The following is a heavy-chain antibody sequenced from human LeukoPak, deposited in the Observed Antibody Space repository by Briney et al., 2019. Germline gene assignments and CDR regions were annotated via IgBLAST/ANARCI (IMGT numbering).Heavy chain of an antibody. CDR2: IYYSGST. J-gene: IGHJ4*02. V-gene: IGHV4-59*08. Sequence: PSETLSLTCTVSGGSISSYYWSWIRQPPGKGLEWIGDIYYSGSTNYNPSLKSRVTISVDTSKNQFSLKLSSVTAADTAVYYCAAVGKGIRYYGSGSLFDYWGQGTLVTVSS. CDR3: AAVGKGIRYYGSGSLFDY. CDR1: GGSISSYY. D-gene: IGHD3-10*01.